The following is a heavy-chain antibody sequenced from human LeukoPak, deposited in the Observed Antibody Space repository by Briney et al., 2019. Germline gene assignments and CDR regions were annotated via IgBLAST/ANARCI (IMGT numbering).Heavy chain of an antibody. D-gene: IGHD3-10*01. J-gene: IGHJ4*02. CDR1: GDSVSNGNYY. CDR3: ARSQNYYGSGDY. CDR2: IYYTGST. Sequence: SETLSLTCTVSGDSVSNGNYYWSWLRQPPGKALEWIGYIYYTGSTYYNPSLEGRVTISVDTSRNQFSVKLSSVTAADTAVYYCARSQNYYGSGDYWSQGTLVTVSS. V-gene: IGHV4-61*01.